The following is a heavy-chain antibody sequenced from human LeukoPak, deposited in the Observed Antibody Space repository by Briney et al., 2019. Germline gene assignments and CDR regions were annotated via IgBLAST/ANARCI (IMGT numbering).Heavy chain of an antibody. Sequence: PETLSLTCAVYGGSFSGYYWSWIRQPPGKGLEWIGEINHSGSTNYNPSLKSRVTISVDTSKNQFSLKLSSVTAADTAVYYCARGIGTAMSAWGQGTLVTVSS. D-gene: IGHD5-18*01. CDR1: GGSFSGYY. J-gene: IGHJ4*02. CDR3: ARGIGTAMSA. CDR2: INHSGST. V-gene: IGHV4-34*01.